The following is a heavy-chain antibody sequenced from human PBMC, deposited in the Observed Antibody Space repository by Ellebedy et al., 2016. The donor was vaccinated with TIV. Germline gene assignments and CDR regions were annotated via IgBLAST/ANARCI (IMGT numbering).Heavy chain of an antibody. CDR1: GGAFNSSA. D-gene: IGHD2-8*01. V-gene: IGHV1-69*06. Sequence: SVKVSCXASGGAFNSSAISWVRQAPGQGLEWMGGIIPMFGSTIYAQEFQGRVTITADRPTKTVYMELSSLRSDDTAVYYCARGCMLYCSYYCYGMDVWGQGTTVTVSS. CDR3: ARGCMLYCSYYCYGMDV. J-gene: IGHJ6*02. CDR2: IIPMFGST.